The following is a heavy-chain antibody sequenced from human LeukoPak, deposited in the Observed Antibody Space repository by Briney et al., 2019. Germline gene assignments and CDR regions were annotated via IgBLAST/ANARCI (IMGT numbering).Heavy chain of an antibody. J-gene: IGHJ5*02. Sequence: SETLSLTCTVSGGSISSSSYYWGWIRQPPGKGLEWIGSIYYSGSTYYNPSLKSRVTISVDTSKNQFSLKLSSVTAADTAVYYCASLKYSTINWFDPLGPGNPGHRLL. CDR1: GGSISSSSYY. CDR2: IYYSGST. D-gene: IGHD2-2*01. CDR3: ASLKYSTINWFDP. V-gene: IGHV4-39*01.